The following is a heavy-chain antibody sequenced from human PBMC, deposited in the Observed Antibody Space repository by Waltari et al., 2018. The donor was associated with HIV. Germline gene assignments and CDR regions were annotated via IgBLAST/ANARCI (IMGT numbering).Heavy chain of an antibody. Sequence: EVQLVESGGGLVQPGGSLRLSCAASEFTFRSHDMHWVRHTTGKGLGWVGGISIPSNTNDADSVRGRCTISRENGKHSWYLQMTSLRAGDTAVYYCVRAGGSYYHFDYWGQGTLVTVSS. CDR3: VRAGGSYYHFDY. V-gene: IGHV3-13*01. D-gene: IGHD1-26*01. CDR2: ISIPSNT. CDR1: EFTFRSHD. J-gene: IGHJ4*02.